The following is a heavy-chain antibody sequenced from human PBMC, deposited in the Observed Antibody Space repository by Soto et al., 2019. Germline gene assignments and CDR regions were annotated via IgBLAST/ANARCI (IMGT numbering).Heavy chain of an antibody. CDR2: ITGSSSHI. D-gene: IGHD1-26*01. V-gene: IGHV3-21*01. CDR3: ARDPSDLWEPDQYLPY. CDR1: GDSINSSH. J-gene: IGHJ1*01. Sequence: ETLSLTCAVSGDSINSSHWWSWVRQPPGKGLEWVSSITGSSSHIYYADSVKGRFTISRDNAKNSLYLQMNSLRAEDTAVYYCARDPSDLWEPDQYLPYWGQGSWVTGS.